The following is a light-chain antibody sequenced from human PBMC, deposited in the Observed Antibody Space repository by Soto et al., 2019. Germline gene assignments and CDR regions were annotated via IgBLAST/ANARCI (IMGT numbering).Light chain of an antibody. Sequence: DIQMTQSPSSVSASIGDTVTITCRASQDISTLFAWYQQKPGKAPKLLIYGASTLESGVPSRFSGRGSGTDFTRTISSLQPEDFATYFCQQADSFPLTFGGGTKVEIK. CDR2: GAS. CDR1: QDISTL. J-gene: IGKJ4*01. V-gene: IGKV1D-12*01. CDR3: QQADSFPLT.